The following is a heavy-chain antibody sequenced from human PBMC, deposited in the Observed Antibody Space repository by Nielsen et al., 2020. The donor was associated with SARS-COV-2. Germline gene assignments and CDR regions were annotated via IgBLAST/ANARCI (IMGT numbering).Heavy chain of an antibody. CDR3: ARDYYSNLDY. Sequence: LKISCAASGFTFSSYWMSWVRQAPGKGLEWVANIKHDGSEKYYVDSVKGRFTISRDNAKNSLYMQMNSLRADDTAVYYCARDYYSNLDYWGQGTLVTVSS. CDR1: GFTFSSYW. CDR2: IKHDGSEK. V-gene: IGHV3-7*03. J-gene: IGHJ4*02. D-gene: IGHD4-11*01.